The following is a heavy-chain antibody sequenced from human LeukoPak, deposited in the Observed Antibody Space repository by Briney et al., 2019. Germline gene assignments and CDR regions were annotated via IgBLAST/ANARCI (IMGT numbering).Heavy chain of an antibody. CDR1: GFTFSTYS. CDR2: ISSSSSSI. CDR3: TSREGY. V-gene: IGHV3-48*02. Sequence: GGSLTLSCAASGFTFSTYSMNWVRQAPGKGLELVSYISSSSSSIFYADSVKGRFTISRDNAKNSLYLQMNSLRDEDTAVYFCTSREGYWGQRTVVPVSS. J-gene: IGHJ4*02.